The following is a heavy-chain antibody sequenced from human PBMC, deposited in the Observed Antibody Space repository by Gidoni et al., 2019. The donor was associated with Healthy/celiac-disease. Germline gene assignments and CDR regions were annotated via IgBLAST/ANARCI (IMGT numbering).Heavy chain of an antibody. Sequence: EVQLLESGGGLVQPGGSLSLSCAASGFTFSSYAMSWVRQAPGKGLEWVSGSSGRGGSTYYADSVKGRFTISRDNSKNTLYLQMNSLRAEDTAVYYCAKPGRWWELLRDWYFDLWGRGTLVTVSS. CDR1: GFTFSSYA. V-gene: IGHV3-23*01. CDR3: AKPGRWWELLRDWYFDL. CDR2: SSGRGGST. J-gene: IGHJ2*01. D-gene: IGHD1-26*01.